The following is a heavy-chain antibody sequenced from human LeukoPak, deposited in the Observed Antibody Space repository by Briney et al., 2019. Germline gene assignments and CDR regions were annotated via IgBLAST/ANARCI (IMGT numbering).Heavy chain of an antibody. CDR1: GYTFTGYY. V-gene: IGHV1-2*02. CDR3: AVVRKQQPPINWFDP. J-gene: IGHJ5*02. Sequence: GASVKVSCKSSGYTFTGYYMHWVRQAPGQGLEWMGWINPNSGGTNYAQKFQGRVTMTRDTSISTAYMELSRLRSDDTAVYYCAVVRKQQPPINWFDPWGQGTLVTVSS. D-gene: IGHD6-13*01. CDR2: INPNSGGT.